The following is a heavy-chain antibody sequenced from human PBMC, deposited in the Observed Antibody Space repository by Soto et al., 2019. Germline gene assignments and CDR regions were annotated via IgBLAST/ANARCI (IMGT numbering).Heavy chain of an antibody. V-gene: IGHV4-4*07. CDR1: GGSASDNF. D-gene: IGHD2-21*02. CDR2: IHARGST. Sequence: PSETLSLTCTVFGGSASDNFWSWVRQPAGKGPEYIGRIHARGSTNYNPSLKSRVTMSVDTSHNQFSLRLSSVTAADTAVYYCARGPYCGGDCFFASWGQGALVTVSS. CDR3: ARGPYCGGDCFFAS. J-gene: IGHJ5*01.